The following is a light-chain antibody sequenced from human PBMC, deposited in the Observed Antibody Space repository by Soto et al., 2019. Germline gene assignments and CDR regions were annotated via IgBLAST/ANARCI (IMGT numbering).Light chain of an antibody. Sequence: QSALTQPASVSGSPGQSITISCTGTSSDVGGYNYVSWYQQHPCKAPKLMIYDVSNRPSGVSNRFSGSKSGNTASLTISVLQAEDEADYYCSSYTSSSTLVVFGGGTQLTVL. V-gene: IGLV2-14*01. CDR1: SSDVGGYNY. CDR3: SSYTSSSTLVV. CDR2: DVS. J-gene: IGLJ2*01.